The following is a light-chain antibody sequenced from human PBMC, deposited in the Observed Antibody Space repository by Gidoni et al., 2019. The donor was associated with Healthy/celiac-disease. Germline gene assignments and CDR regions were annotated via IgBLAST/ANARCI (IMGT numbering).Light chain of an antibody. J-gene: IGKJ4*01. CDR3: QQRSNWPLLT. CDR1: QSVSSY. Sequence: EIVLTQSPATLSLSPGERATLSCRASQSVSSYLAWYQQKPGQAPRLLIYDASNRATSIPARFSGSGSGTDFTLTISSLEPEDFAVYYCQQRSNWPLLTFGGXTKVEIK. CDR2: DAS. V-gene: IGKV3-11*01.